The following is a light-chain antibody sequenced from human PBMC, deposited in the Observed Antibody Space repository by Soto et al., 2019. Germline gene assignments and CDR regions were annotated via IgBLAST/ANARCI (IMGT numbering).Light chain of an antibody. J-gene: IGKJ3*01. V-gene: IGKV2-28*01. CDR3: KQSLQTLFT. Sequence: IVMTQSPLSLPVTPGEPASISCRSSQSLLHINGYNYVDWYLQKPGQSPQLLIYLGSNRASGVPDRFSGSGSGTNFTLKISRVEAEDVGVYYCKQSLQTLFTFGPGTKVDIK. CDR2: LGS. CDR1: QSLLHINGYNY.